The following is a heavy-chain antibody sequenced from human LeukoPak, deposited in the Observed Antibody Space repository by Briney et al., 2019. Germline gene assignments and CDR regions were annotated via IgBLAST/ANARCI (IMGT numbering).Heavy chain of an antibody. CDR3: AKDILRYYYDSSGYSDY. CDR1: GFTFSSYA. D-gene: IGHD3-22*01. Sequence: PGGSLRLSCAASGFTFSSYAMSWVRQAPGKGLESVSAISGSGGSTYYADSVKGRFTISRDNSKNTLYLQVNSLRAEDTAVYYCAKDILRYYYDSSGYSDYWGQGTLVTVSS. V-gene: IGHV3-23*01. J-gene: IGHJ4*02. CDR2: ISGSGGST.